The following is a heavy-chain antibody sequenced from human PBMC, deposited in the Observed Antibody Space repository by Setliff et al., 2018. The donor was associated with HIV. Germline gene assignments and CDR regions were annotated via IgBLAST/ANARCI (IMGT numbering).Heavy chain of an antibody. J-gene: IGHJ6*02. CDR2: ISYSGST. Sequence: SETLSLTCAVYGGSFSSYYWGWIRQPPGKGLEWIGSISYSGSTYYNPSLKSRVTMSVDTSKNQFSLKLSSVTAADTAVYYCAREDYYYYGMDVWGQGTTVTVSS. CDR1: GGSFSSYY. V-gene: IGHV4-59*12. CDR3: AREDYYYYGMDV.